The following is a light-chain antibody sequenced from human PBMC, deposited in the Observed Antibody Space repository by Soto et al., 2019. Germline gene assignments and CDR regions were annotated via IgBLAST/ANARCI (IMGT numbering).Light chain of an antibody. CDR3: EKYGSSPIT. V-gene: IGKV3-20*01. CDR1: QSFSSTY. Sequence: EIVLTQSTRTLTLSPGERPTLSCRASQSFSSTYLAWYQQKPGQAPRLLVYGASSRATGIPDRFSGFGSGTDFTLPISRLEPEEFAVYFCEKYGSSPITVGEGTRLAI. CDR2: GAS. J-gene: IGKJ5*01.